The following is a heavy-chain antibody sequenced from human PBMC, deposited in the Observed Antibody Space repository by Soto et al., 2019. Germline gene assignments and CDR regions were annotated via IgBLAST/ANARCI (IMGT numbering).Heavy chain of an antibody. J-gene: IGHJ3*02. Sequence: GGSLRLSCAASGFTFSSYSMNWVRQAPGKGLEWVSSISSSSSYIYYADSVKGRFTISRDNAKNSLYLQMNSLRAEDTAVYYCARVAAQFHAFDIWGQGTMVTVSS. CDR2: ISSSSSYI. CDR1: GFTFSSYS. V-gene: IGHV3-21*01. D-gene: IGHD4-4*01. CDR3: ARVAAQFHAFDI.